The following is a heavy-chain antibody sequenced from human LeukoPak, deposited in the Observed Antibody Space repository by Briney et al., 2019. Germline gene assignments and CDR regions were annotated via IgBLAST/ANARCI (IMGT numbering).Heavy chain of an antibody. J-gene: IGHJ4*02. Sequence: SETLSLTCTVPGGSISSGSYYWSWIRQPAGKGLEWIGRIYTSGSTNYNPSLKSRVTISVDTSKNQFSLKLSSVTAADTAVYYCARAVGYYFDNSGPSKTFDYWGQGTLVTVSS. V-gene: IGHV4-61*02. CDR2: IYTSGST. D-gene: IGHD3-22*01. CDR3: ARAVGYYFDNSGPSKTFDY. CDR1: GGSISSGSYY.